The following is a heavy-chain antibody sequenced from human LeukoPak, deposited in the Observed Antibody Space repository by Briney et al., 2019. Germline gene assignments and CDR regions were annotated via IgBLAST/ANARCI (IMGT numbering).Heavy chain of an antibody. J-gene: IGHJ4*02. CDR3: AKDQYYYGSGGYYPTCDY. Sequence: GGSLRLSCAASGFTFSSYGMHWVRQAPGKGLEWVSAISGSGGSTYYAGSVKGRFAISRDNSKNTLYLQMNSLRAEDTAVYYCAKDQYYYGSGGYYPTCDYWGQGTLVTVSS. D-gene: IGHD3-10*01. CDR1: GFTFSSYG. V-gene: IGHV3-23*01. CDR2: ISGSGGST.